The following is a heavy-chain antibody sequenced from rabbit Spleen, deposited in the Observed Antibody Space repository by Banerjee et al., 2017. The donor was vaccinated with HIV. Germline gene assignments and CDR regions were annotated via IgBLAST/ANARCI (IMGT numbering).Heavy chain of an antibody. CDR1: GVSFSDKEV. CDR3: ARDTGSSFSSYGMDL. CDR2: IYAGTNGGT. V-gene: IGHV1S45*01. Sequence: QEQLVESGGGLVQPEGSLTLTCKASGVSFSDKEVMCWVRQAPEKGLEWIGCIYAGTNGGTYYASWAKGRFTISRTSSTTVTLQMTSLTVADTATYFCARDTGSSFSSYGMDLWGPGTLVTVS. D-gene: IGHD8-1*01. J-gene: IGHJ6*01.